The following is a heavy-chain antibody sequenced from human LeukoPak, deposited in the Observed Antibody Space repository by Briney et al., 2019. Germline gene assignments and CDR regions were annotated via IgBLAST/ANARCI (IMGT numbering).Heavy chain of an antibody. D-gene: IGHD3-9*01. Sequence: GASVTVSCKASEYTFSGYYMHWVRQAPGQGLEWMGWINPKSGGTNEAQKFHDRVTMTRDTSIRTAYMEVSRLRSDDTAVYYCARSPDILTGENFDYWGQGTLVTVSS. CDR2: INPKSGGT. CDR3: ARSPDILTGENFDY. V-gene: IGHV1-2*02. CDR1: EYTFSGYY. J-gene: IGHJ4*02.